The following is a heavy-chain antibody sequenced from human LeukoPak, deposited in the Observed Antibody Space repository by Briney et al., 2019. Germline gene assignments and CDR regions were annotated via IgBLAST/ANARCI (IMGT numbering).Heavy chain of an antibody. Sequence: ASVKVSCKASGYTFTAYHMHWVRQAPGQGLEWMGRINPNSGDTNYAQKLQGRVTMTTDTSTSTAYMELRSLRSDDTAVYYCARIRSSWYLFQKGDLDYWGQGTLVTVSS. CDR1: GYTFTAYH. J-gene: IGHJ4*02. CDR2: INPNSGDT. CDR3: ARIRSSWYLFQKGDLDY. D-gene: IGHD6-13*01. V-gene: IGHV1-2*06.